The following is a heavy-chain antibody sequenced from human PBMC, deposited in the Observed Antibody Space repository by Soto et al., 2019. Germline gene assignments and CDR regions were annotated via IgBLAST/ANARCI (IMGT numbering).Heavy chain of an antibody. V-gene: IGHV4-59*01. CDR1: GVSINSYF. Sequence: SETLSLTCAVSGVSINSYFWSWVRQPPGKGLEWIGHISNRGRTNYNPSLKSRVAISVDELQNQFSLKVNSVTAGDTAVYYCARAESSSSEGFDSWGRGTLVTVSS. J-gene: IGHJ4*02. CDR3: ARAESSSSEGFDS. D-gene: IGHD6-6*01. CDR2: ISNRGRT.